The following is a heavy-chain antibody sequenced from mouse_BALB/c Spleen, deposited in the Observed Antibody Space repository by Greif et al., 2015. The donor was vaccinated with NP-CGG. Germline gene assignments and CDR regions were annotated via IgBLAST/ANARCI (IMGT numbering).Heavy chain of an antibody. J-gene: IGHJ4*01. CDR2: IWGDGST. CDR1: GVSLTGYG. CDR3: ARALGGNYVRAMDY. D-gene: IGHD2-1*01. V-gene: IGHV2-6-7*01. Sequence: VQVVESGPGLVAPSKSLSIPCTVSGVSLTGYGVNWVRQPPGKGLEWLGIIWGDGSTDYNSALNSRLSISRDNSKSQFFLKMNSLQTDDTARYDCARALGGNYVRAMDYWGQGTSVTVSS.